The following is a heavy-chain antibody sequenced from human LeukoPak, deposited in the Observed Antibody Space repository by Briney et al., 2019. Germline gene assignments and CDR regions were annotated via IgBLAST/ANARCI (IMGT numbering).Heavy chain of an antibody. CDR2: IIPIFGSS. CDR1: GGTFSSYA. V-gene: IGHV1-69*13. Sequence: SVKVSCKASGGTFSSYAISWVRQAPGQGLEWMGGIIPIFGSSNYAQNFQDRVTITADESTSTAYMELSSLRSEDTAVYYCASVTTVTTKGHGAFDIWGQGTMVTVSS. J-gene: IGHJ3*02. D-gene: IGHD4-17*01. CDR3: ASVTTVTTKGHGAFDI.